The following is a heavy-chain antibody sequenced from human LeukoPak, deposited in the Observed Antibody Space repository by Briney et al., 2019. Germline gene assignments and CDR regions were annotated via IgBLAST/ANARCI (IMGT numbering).Heavy chain of an antibody. CDR1: GGSISSSSYY. Sequence: SETLSLTCTVSGGSISSSSYYWGWIRQPPGKGLEGIGSIYYSGSTYYNPSLKSRVTISVDTSKNQFSLKLSSVTAADTAVYYCAREGHARIAAPNVPGWPDYWGQGPLVTVSS. CDR3: AREGHARIAAPNVPGWPDY. V-gene: IGHV4-39*02. D-gene: IGHD6-13*01. CDR2: IYYSGST. J-gene: IGHJ4*02.